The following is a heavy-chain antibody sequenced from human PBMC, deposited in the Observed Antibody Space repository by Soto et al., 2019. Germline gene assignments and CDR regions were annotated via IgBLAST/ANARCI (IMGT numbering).Heavy chain of an antibody. J-gene: IGHJ6*02. D-gene: IGHD4-4*01. CDR3: ASDFRRYYYYGMDV. V-gene: IGHV4-34*01. CDR1: GGSFSGYY. CDR2: INHSGST. Sequence: PSETLSLTCAVYGGSFSGYYWSWIRQPPGKGLEWIGEINHSGSTNYNPSLKSRVTISVDTSKNQFSLKLSSVTAADTAVYYCASDFRRYYYYGMDVWGQGTTVT.